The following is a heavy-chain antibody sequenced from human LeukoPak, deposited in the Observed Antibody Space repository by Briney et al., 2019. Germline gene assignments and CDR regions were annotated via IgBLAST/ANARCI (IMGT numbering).Heavy chain of an antibody. CDR2: IYTSGST. Sequence: PSETLSLTCTVSGGSISSGSYDWSWIRQPAGKGLEWIGRIYTSGSTNYNPSLKSRVTISVDTSKNQFSLKLSSVTAADTAVYYCARGVATINFDYWGQGTLVTVSS. V-gene: IGHV4-61*02. J-gene: IGHJ4*02. CDR3: ARGVATINFDY. CDR1: GGSISSGSYD. D-gene: IGHD5-24*01.